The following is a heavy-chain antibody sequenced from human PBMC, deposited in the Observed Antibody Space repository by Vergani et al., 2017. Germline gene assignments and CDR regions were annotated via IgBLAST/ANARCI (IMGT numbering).Heavy chain of an antibody. Sequence: QVQLQQWGGGLLKPSETLSLTCVVNGGSFTSYHWTWIRQSPGEGLEWVCDIYHTGRPDYNPSLKSRLTMSVDKSSNQFSLTLNSVTATDTAIYFCARVNTETNGHLYYYYYMDVWGQGTSVTVS. CDR1: GGSFTSYH. V-gene: IGHV4-34*01. J-gene: IGHJ6*03. CDR3: ARVNTETNGHLYYYYYMDV. D-gene: IGHD4-11*01. CDR2: IYHTGRP.